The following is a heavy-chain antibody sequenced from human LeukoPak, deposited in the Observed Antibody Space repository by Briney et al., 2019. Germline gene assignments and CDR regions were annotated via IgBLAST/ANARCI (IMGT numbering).Heavy chain of an antibody. CDR2: ISAYNGNT. Sequence: ASVKVSCKASGYTFTSYGISWVRQAPGQGLEWMGWISAYNGNTNYAQKLQGRVTMTTDTPTSTAYMELRSLRSDDTAVYYCARDFGSSWDYYMDVWGKGTTVTVSS. V-gene: IGHV1-18*01. J-gene: IGHJ6*03. D-gene: IGHD6-13*01. CDR3: ARDFGSSWDYYMDV. CDR1: GYTFTSYG.